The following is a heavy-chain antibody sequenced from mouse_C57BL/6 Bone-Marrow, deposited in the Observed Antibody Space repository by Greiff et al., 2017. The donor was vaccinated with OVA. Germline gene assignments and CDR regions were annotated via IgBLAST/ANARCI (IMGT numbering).Heavy chain of an antibody. CDR3: TTRVFYYAMDY. Sequence: EVQLQQSGAELVRPGASVKLSCTASGFNIKDDYMHWVKQRPEQGLEWIGWIDPENGDTEYASKFQGKATITADPSSNTAYLQLSSLTSEDTAVYYCTTRVFYYAMDYWGQGTSVTVSS. CDR2: IDPENGDT. J-gene: IGHJ4*01. V-gene: IGHV14-4*01. CDR1: GFNIKDDY.